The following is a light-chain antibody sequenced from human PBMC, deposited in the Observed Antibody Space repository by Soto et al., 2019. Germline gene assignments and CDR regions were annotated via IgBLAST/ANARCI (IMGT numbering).Light chain of an antibody. V-gene: IGKV4-1*01. CDR3: QQYYNTPYS. J-gene: IGKJ2*03. CDR1: QSLLYSSNNKNY. CDR2: WAS. Sequence: DIVMTQSPDSLPVSLGERDTINCKSSQSLLYSSNNKNYLAWYQQKPGQPPKLLIFWASTRESGVPDRFSGSGSGTDFTLTISRLQAEDVAVYYCQQYYNTPYSFGPGTKLEIK.